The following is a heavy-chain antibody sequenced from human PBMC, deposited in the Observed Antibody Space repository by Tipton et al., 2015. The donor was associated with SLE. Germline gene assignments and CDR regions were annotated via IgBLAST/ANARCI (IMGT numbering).Heavy chain of an antibody. CDR1: GGSISESTYS. D-gene: IGHD3-10*01. CDR2: MYFSGNT. J-gene: IGHJ6*02. V-gene: IGHV4-39*07. Sequence: TLSLTCTVSGGSISESTYSWDWIRQAPGKGLEWIGSMYFSGNTYYNPFLRSRVTISADTSKNQFSLKLTSVTAADTAVYYCARGSRGVGFDVWGHGTTVIVSS. CDR3: ARGSRGVGFDV.